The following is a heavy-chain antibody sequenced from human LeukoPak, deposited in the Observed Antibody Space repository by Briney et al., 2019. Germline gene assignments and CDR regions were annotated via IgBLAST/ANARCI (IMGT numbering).Heavy chain of an antibody. D-gene: IGHD4-17*01. J-gene: IGHJ4*02. V-gene: IGHV3-49*04. CDR1: GFNVGDYG. CDR3: TRADGDYDHHFFDY. CDR2: IRRRANDGTP. Sequence: GGSLRLSCTASGFNVGDYGLSWVRQAPGKGLEWIGFIRRRANDGTPEYATSVKGRFTISRDDSKGIAYLQMNGLQTEDTALYYCTRADGDYDHHFFDYWGQGTQVIVSS.